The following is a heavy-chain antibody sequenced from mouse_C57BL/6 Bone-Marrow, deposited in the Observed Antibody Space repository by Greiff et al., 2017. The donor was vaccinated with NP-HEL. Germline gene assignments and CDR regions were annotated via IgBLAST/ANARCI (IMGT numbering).Heavy chain of an antibody. Sequence: EVKLVESGGGLVQPGGSMKLSCAASGFTFSDAWMDWVRQSPEKGLEWVAEIRNKANNHATYYAESVKGRFTISRDDSKSSVYLQMNSLRAEDTGIYYGTGITTVVDAMDYWGQGTSVTVSS. CDR3: TGITTVVDAMDY. CDR2: IRNKANNHAT. J-gene: IGHJ4*01. V-gene: IGHV6-6*01. CDR1: GFTFSDAW. D-gene: IGHD1-1*01.